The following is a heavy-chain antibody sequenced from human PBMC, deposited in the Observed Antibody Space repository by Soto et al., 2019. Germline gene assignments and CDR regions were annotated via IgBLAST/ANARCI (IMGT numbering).Heavy chain of an antibody. CDR2: IYYSGTT. V-gene: IGHV4-39*01. J-gene: IGHJ4*02. D-gene: IGHD6-19*01. Sequence: PSETLSLTCTVSGGSISSSSYHWGWIRQPPGKGLEWIGSIYYSGTTYYNPSLKSRVTISVDTSKNQFSLKLSSVTAADTAVYYCASSISVAMDFWAQGNLVTGSS. CDR1: GGSISSSSYH. CDR3: ASSISVAMDF.